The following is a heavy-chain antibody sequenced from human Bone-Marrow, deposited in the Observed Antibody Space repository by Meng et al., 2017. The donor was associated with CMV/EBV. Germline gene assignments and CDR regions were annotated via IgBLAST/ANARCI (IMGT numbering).Heavy chain of an antibody. V-gene: IGHV1-8*03. CDR2: MNPNSGNT. Sequence: ASVKVSCKASGYTFTSYDINWVRQATGQGLEWMGWMNPNSGNTGYAQKFQGRVTITRNTSMSTAYMELSSLRSEDTAVYYCARGVVVPGLFDPWGQGTLVTVSS. CDR3: ARGVVVPGLFDP. D-gene: IGHD2-2*01. J-gene: IGHJ5*02. CDR1: GYTFTSYD.